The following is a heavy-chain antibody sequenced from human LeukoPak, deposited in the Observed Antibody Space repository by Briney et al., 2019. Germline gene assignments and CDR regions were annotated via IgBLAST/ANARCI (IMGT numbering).Heavy chain of an antibody. D-gene: IGHD3-3*01. V-gene: IGHV4-4*09. CDR3: ARGVTIFGVVITDAFDI. J-gene: IGHJ3*02. Sequence: PSETLSLTCTVSGGSISSYYWSWIRQPPGKGLERIGYIYTSGSTNYNPSLKSRVTISVDTSKNQFSLKLSSVTAADTAVYYCARGVTIFGVVITDAFDIWGQGTMVTVSS. CDR2: IYTSGST. CDR1: GGSISSYY.